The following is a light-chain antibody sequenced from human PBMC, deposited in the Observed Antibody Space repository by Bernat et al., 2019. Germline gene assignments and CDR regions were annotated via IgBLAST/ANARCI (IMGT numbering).Light chain of an antibody. J-gene: IGLJ3*02. CDR3: QVYDSDSDHWV. CDR2: NDI. CDR1: NIGSKS. Sequence: SYVLTQPPSVSVDPGKTARMTCGGVNIGSKSVHWYQQKPGQAPVLVVCNDIDRPSGIPERFSGPNSGNTAILTISRVEAGDEADYYCQVYDSDSDHWVFGGGTKLTVL. V-gene: IGLV3-21*03.